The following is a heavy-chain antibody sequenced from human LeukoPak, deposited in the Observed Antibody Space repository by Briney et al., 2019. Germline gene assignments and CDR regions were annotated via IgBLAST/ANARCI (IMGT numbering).Heavy chain of an antibody. CDR2: INHSGST. CDR3: ARGRNSSPRWYYFDY. V-gene: IGHV4-34*01. J-gene: IGHJ4*02. D-gene: IGHD6-13*01. Sequence: SETLSLTCAVYGGSFSGYYWSWIRQPRGKGLEWIGEINHSGSTNYNPSLKSRVTISVDTSKNQFSLKLSSVTAADTAVYYCARGRNSSPRWYYFDYWGQGTLVTVSS. CDR1: GGSFSGYY.